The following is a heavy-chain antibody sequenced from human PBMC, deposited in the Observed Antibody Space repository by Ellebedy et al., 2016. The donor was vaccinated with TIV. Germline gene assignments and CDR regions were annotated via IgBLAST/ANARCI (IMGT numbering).Heavy chain of an antibody. V-gene: IGHV3-74*01. CDR2: FYSDGGGA. CDR3: TRGGLGHAMDV. Sequence: PGGSLRLSCAASGFTFGHHWMHWVRQAPGKGLLWVSCFYSDGGGATYADSVKGRFSISRDNAENMVYLQMSSLRGEDTGVYYCTRGGLGHAMDVWGQGTTVTVSS. J-gene: IGHJ6*02. CDR1: GFTFGHHW.